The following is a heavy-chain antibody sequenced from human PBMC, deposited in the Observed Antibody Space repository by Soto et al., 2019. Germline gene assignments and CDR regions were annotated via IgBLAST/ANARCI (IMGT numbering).Heavy chain of an antibody. D-gene: IGHD3-9*01. CDR3: AKDRWGDILSGTYRGGWFDP. Sequence: QVQLVESGGGVVQPGRSLRLSCAASGFTFSSYGMHWVRQAPGKGLEWVAVISYDGSNKYHAESVKGRFTISRDNSKNTLYLQMNSLRPEDTAVYYCAKDRWGDILSGTYRGGWFDPWGQGTVVTVSS. J-gene: IGHJ5*02. CDR2: ISYDGSNK. CDR1: GFTFSSYG. V-gene: IGHV3-30*18.